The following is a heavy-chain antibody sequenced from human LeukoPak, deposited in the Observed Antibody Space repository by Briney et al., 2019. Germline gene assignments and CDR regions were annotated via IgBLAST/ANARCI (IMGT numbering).Heavy chain of an antibody. Sequence: GGSLRLSCAASGFTFSSYGMHWVRQAPGKGLEWVAFIRYDGSNKYYADSVKGRSTISRDNSKNTLYLQMNSLRAEDTAVYYCAKDRGPGLAQRLDYWGQGTLVTVSS. CDR3: AKDRGPGLAQRLDY. J-gene: IGHJ4*02. CDR1: GFTFSSYG. V-gene: IGHV3-30*02. D-gene: IGHD3-16*01. CDR2: IRYDGSNK.